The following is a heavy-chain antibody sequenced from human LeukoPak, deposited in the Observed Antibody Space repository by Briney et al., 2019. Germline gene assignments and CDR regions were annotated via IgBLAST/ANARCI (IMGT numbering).Heavy chain of an antibody. CDR2: INPNSGGT. J-gene: IGHJ4*02. CDR3: ARLKAGYSSGWYRDTPPGFDY. D-gene: IGHD6-19*01. CDR1: GYTFTGYY. V-gene: IGHV1-2*02. Sequence: GASVKVSCKASGYTFTGYYMHWVRQAPGQGLEWMGWINPNSGGTNYAQKFQGRVTMTRDTSISTAYMELSRLRSDDTAVYYCARLKAGYSSGWYRDTPPGFDYWGQGTLVTVSS.